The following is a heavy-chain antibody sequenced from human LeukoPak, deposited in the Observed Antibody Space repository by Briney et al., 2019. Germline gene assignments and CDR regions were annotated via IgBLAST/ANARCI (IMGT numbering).Heavy chain of an antibody. CDR3: ARGAYSSSWRNYYYYMDV. J-gene: IGHJ6*03. CDR1: GGSFSGYY. D-gene: IGHD6-13*01. V-gene: IGHV4-34*01. Sequence: SETLSLTCAVYGGSFSGYYWSWIRQPPGKGLERIGEINHSGSTNYNPSLKSRVTTSVDTSKNQFSLKLSSVTAADTAVYYCARGAYSSSWRNYYYYMDVWGKGTTVTVSS. CDR2: INHSGST.